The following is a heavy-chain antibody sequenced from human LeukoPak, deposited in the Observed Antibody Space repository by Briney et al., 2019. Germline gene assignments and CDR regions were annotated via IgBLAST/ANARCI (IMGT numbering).Heavy chain of an antibody. D-gene: IGHD2-8*01. J-gene: IGHJ4*02. V-gene: IGHV3-30*18. Sequence: SLRLSCAASGFTFSSYGMHWVRQAPGKGLEWVAVISYDGSNKYYADSVKGRFTISRDNSKNTLYLQMNSLRAEDTAVYYCAKPPRANGWIDYWGQGTLVTVSS. CDR2: ISYDGSNK. CDR3: AKPPRANGWIDY. CDR1: GFTFSSYG.